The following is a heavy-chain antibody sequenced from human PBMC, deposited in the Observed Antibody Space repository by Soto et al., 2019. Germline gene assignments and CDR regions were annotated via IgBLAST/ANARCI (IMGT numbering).Heavy chain of an antibody. J-gene: IGHJ4*02. Sequence: EVQLLESGGGLVQPGGSLRLSCVASGFTFNSYAMSWVRQAPGKGLEWVSTTAPNGEASSYADSVKGRFTISRDTSDSKNTLYLQMNSLRAEDTVVYFCAKELFAGAITVSSCFGYWGQGTLVTVSS. V-gene: IGHV3-23*01. D-gene: IGHD4-4*01. CDR1: GFTFNSYA. CDR2: TAPNGEAS. CDR3: AKELFAGAITVSSCFGY.